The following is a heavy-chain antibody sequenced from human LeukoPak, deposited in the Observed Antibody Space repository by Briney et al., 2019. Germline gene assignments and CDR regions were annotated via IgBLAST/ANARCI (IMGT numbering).Heavy chain of an antibody. Sequence: ASVKVSCKASGYTFTSYGISWVRQAPGQGLEWMGWISAYNGNTNYAQKLQGRVTITRDTSASTAYMELSSLRSEDTAVYYCARGAIVVVPAANDGMDVWGQGTTVTVSS. J-gene: IGHJ6*02. V-gene: IGHV1-18*01. D-gene: IGHD2-2*01. CDR3: ARGAIVVVPAANDGMDV. CDR2: ISAYNGNT. CDR1: GYTFTSYG.